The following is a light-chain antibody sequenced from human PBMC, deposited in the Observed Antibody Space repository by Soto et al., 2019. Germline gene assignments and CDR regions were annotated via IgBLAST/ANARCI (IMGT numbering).Light chain of an antibody. CDR2: EVN. CDR1: STDVGGYNY. Sequence: QSVLAQPSSVSGSPGQSITISCTGTSTDVGGYNYVSWYQHHPGKGPKLIIYEVNNRPSGVSDRFSGSKSGNTASLTISGLQAEDEADYYCSSYTSIITLYVFGSGTKVTVL. V-gene: IGLV2-14*01. CDR3: SSYTSIITLYV. J-gene: IGLJ1*01.